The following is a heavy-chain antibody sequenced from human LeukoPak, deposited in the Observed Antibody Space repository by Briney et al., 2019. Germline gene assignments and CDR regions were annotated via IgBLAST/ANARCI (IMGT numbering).Heavy chain of an antibody. CDR3: ARSGVYCSGGSCYSGKLWFDP. V-gene: IGHV3-7*01. J-gene: IGHJ5*02. D-gene: IGHD2-15*01. Sequence: GGSRRLSCTASGSTFSNYWMTWVRKAPGKGLEWVANIKQDGSEQYYVDSVKGRFTVSRDNAKNSLYLQMNSLRAEDTAVYHCARSGVYCSGGSCYSGKLWFDPWGQGTLVTVSS. CDR1: GSTFSNYW. CDR2: IKQDGSEQ.